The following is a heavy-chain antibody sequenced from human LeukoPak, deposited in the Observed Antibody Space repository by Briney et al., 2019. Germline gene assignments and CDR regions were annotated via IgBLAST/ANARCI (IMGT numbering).Heavy chain of an antibody. D-gene: IGHD2-2*01. Sequence: SVKVSCKASGYTFTGYYMHWVRQAPGQGLEWMGWINPNSGGTNYAQKFQGRVTMTRDTSISTAYMELSRLRSDDTAVYYCARGLNNYCSSTSCYSYYYMDVWGKGTTVTISS. V-gene: IGHV1-2*02. CDR2: INPNSGGT. J-gene: IGHJ6*03. CDR3: ARGLNNYCSSTSCYSYYYMDV. CDR1: GYTFTGYY.